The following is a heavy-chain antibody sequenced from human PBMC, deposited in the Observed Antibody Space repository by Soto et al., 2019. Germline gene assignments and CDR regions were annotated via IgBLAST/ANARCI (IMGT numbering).Heavy chain of an antibody. CDR2: IIPIFGTP. CDR3: ARGGVDLSVDYRYFDY. Sequence: AAVKVSCKASGGTFSSYSSSWVRQAPGQGREGRVGIIPIFGTPNYSQKFQRRVTITADKSTSTAYMELSSLRSEAKAVYYCARGGVDLSVDYRYFDYWGQGTLVTVSS. V-gene: IGHV1-69*06. J-gene: IGHJ4*02. CDR1: GGTFSSYS. D-gene: IGHD3-16*01.